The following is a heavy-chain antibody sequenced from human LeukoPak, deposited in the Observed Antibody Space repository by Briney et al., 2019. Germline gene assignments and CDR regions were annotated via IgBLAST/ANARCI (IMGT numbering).Heavy chain of an antibody. CDR1: GGSISSSNW. J-gene: IGHJ4*02. CDR3: ASSIIRVDDLSPVDY. D-gene: IGHD3-16*02. Sequence: SETLSLTCAVSGGSISSSNWWSWVRQPPGKGLEWIGEIYHGGSTNYNPSLESRATISVDKSKNQFSLKLSSVTAADTAVYYCASSIIRVDDLSPVDYWGRGTLVTVSS. V-gene: IGHV4-4*02. CDR2: IYHGGST.